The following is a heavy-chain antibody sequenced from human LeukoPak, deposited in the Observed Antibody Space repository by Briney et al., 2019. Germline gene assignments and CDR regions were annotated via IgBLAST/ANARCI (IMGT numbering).Heavy chain of an antibody. J-gene: IGHJ4*02. CDR2: ISGSGGST. CDR3: ANLYSDYGDYEGVLDY. D-gene: IGHD4-17*01. Sequence: PGGSLRLSCAASGFTFSSYAMSWVRQAPGKGLEWVSAISGSGGSTYYADSVKGRFTISRDNSKNTLYLQMNSLRAEDTAVYYCANLYSDYGDYEGVLDYWGQGTLVTVSS. CDR1: GFTFSSYA. V-gene: IGHV3-23*01.